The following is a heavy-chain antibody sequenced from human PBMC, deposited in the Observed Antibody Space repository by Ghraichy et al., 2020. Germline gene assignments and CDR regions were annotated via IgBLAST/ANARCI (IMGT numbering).Heavy chain of an antibody. Sequence: GGSLRLSCAASGLTFNNAWMSWVRQAPGKGLEWVGRIKSKADGGTTDYAAPVKGRFTISRDDSKSTLYLQMNSLKTEDTALYYCTTDEGYLDYWGQGTLATVSS. J-gene: IGHJ4*02. CDR1: GLTFNNAW. V-gene: IGHV3-15*01. CDR3: TTDEGYLDY. CDR2: IKSKADGGTT.